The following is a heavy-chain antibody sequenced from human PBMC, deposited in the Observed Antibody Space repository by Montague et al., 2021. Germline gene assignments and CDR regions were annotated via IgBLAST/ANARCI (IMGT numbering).Heavy chain of an antibody. D-gene: IGHD3-10*01. Sequence: SETLSLTCGVYGGSLSEYYWTWIRQSPAKGLEWIGEVRHIGSTNYNPSLKSRVTMSVDKSQNQFSLKLRSVTAADTAVYYCASDRGPFDYWGQGAVVTVSS. CDR3: ASDRGPFDY. CDR1: GGSLSEYY. V-gene: IGHV4-34*01. CDR2: VRHIGST. J-gene: IGHJ4*02.